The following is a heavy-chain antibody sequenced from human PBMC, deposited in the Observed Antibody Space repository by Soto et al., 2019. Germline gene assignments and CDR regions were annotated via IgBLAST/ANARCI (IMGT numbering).Heavy chain of an antibody. CDR1: GFIFSDHW. CDR3: AGGTGWLTDK. J-gene: IGHJ4*02. V-gene: IGHV3-7*04. D-gene: IGHD5-18*01. CDR2: IKQDGSET. Sequence: EVYLVESGGALVQPGGSLRLSCAASGFIFSDHWMNWVRQAPGKGLEWVANIKQDGSETKYVESVRGRFTISRDNAKNSLYLQMNPLRAEDTAVYYCAGGTGWLTDKWGQGTLVAVSS.